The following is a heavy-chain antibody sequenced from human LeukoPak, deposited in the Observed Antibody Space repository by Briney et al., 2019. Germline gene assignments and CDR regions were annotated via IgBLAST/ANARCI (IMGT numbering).Heavy chain of an antibody. J-gene: IGHJ4*02. CDR2: IYTSGST. Sequence: SETLSLTWTVAGGSISSYYWSWIRQPAGKGLEWIGRIYTSGSTNYNPSLKSRVTMSVDTSKNQFSLKLSSVTAADTAVYYCAGGWYSRYFDYWGQGTLVTVSS. D-gene: IGHD6-19*01. V-gene: IGHV4-4*07. CDR1: GGSISSYY. CDR3: AGGWYSRYFDY.